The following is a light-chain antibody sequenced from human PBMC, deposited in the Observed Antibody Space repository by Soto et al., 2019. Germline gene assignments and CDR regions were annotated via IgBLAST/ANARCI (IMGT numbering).Light chain of an antibody. CDR3: QQYNNWPLT. Sequence: EIVMTQSPATLSVSPGERATLSCRASQSVSNNLAWYQQKPGQAPRLLIYGAATRATSARFSGSGSGTEFTLTISSLQSEDFAVYYCQQYNNWPLTFGQGTKVEI. CDR2: GAA. CDR1: QSVSNN. J-gene: IGKJ1*01. V-gene: IGKV3-15*01.